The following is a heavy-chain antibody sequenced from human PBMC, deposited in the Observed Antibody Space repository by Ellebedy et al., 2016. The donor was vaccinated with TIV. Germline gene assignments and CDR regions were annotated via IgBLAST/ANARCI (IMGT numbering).Heavy chain of an antibody. D-gene: IGHD3-10*01. CDR2: MNQVGSEK. V-gene: IGHV3-7*03. Sequence: PGGSLRLSCAASGFTFTTYWMSWVRQAPGKGLEWVANMNQVGSEKYYVDSVKGRFTISRDNAQNSLYLHMNNLRAEDTAVYYCAKGSFPFGDKSERLYSFQYWGQGTLVTVSS. CDR3: AKGSFPFGDKSERLYSFQY. CDR1: GFTFTTYW. J-gene: IGHJ4*02.